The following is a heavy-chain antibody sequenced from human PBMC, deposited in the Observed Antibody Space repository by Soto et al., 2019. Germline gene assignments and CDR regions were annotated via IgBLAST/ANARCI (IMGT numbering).Heavy chain of an antibody. Sequence: QVQLVESGGGVGQPGRSLRLSCAASGFTFSSYGMHWVRQTPGTGLEWVAVIWYDGSNKYYADSVKGRFTISRDNSKNTLYLQMNSLRAQDTAVYYCGRIRGMKVRHGMDVWGQGTTVTVSS. V-gene: IGHV3-33*01. D-gene: IGHD2-21*01. CDR2: IWYDGSNK. J-gene: IGHJ6*02. CDR1: GFTFSSYG. CDR3: GRIRGMKVRHGMDV.